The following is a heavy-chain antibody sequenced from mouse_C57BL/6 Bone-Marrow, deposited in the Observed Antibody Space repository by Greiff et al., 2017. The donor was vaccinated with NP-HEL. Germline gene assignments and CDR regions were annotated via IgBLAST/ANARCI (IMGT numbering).Heavy chain of an antibody. Sequence: EVKLVESGGGLVKPGGSLKLSCAASGFTFSSYAMSWVRQTPEKRLEWVATISDGGSYTYYPDNVKGRFTISRDNAKNNLYLQMSHLKSEDTAMYYCAREYYGTWYFDVWGTGTTVTVSS. J-gene: IGHJ1*03. V-gene: IGHV5-4*01. CDR1: GFTFSSYA. CDR2: ISDGGSYT. CDR3: AREYYGTWYFDV. D-gene: IGHD2-1*01.